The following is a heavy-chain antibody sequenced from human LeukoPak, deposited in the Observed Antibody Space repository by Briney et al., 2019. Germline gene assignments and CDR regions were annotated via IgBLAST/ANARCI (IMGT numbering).Heavy chain of an antibody. CDR1: GFTFSIYA. CDR3: AKDGEGEVPTAIGY. V-gene: IGHV3-23*01. Sequence: TGGSLRLSCSASGFTFSIYAMSWVRQAPGKGLEWVSGLSGSGATTYYADSVKGRFSVSRDNSKNTLFLQMNSLTAEDTAIYFCAKDGEGEVPTAIGYWGQGTLVTVSS. J-gene: IGHJ4*02. CDR2: LSGSGATT. D-gene: IGHD2-2*01.